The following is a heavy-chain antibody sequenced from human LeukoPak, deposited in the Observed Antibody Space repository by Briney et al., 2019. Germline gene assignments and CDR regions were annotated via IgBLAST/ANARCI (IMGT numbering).Heavy chain of an antibody. CDR1: GGSISSYY. Sequence: SETLSLTCTVSGGSISSYYWSWIRQPPGKGLEWIGYIYYSGGTNYNPSLKSRVTISVDTSKNQLSLKLSSVTAADTAVYYCARHRLHRVYYDSSGYYHDAFDICGQGTMVTVSS. D-gene: IGHD3-22*01. J-gene: IGHJ3*02. CDR3: ARHRLHRVYYDSSGYYHDAFDI. CDR2: IYYSGGT. V-gene: IGHV4-59*01.